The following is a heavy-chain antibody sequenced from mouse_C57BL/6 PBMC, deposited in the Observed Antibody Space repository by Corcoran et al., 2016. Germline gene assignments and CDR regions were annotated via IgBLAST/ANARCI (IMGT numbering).Heavy chain of an antibody. CDR2: INPNNGGT. Sequence: EVQLQQSGPELVKPGASVKISCKASGYTFTDYYMNWVKQSHGKSLEWIGDINPNNGGTSYNQKFKGKATLTVDKSSSTAYMELRSLTSEDSAVYYCARWGYYGSSPHWYFDVWCTGTTVTVSS. J-gene: IGHJ1*03. CDR3: ARWGYYGSSPHWYFDV. D-gene: IGHD1-1*01. V-gene: IGHV1-26*01. CDR1: GYTFTDYY.